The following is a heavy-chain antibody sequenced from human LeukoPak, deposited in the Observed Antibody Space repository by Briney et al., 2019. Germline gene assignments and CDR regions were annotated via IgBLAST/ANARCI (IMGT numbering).Heavy chain of an antibody. CDR3: AKSGRNSYGVDV. CDR2: ISGSGGST. J-gene: IGHJ6*02. V-gene: IGHV3-23*01. Sequence: GGSLRLSCAASGFTFSSYSMNWVRQAPGKGLEWVSAISGSGGSTYYADSVKGRFTISRDNSKNTLYLQMNSLRAEDTAVYYCAKSGRNSYGVDVWGQGTTVTVSS. CDR1: GFTFSSYS.